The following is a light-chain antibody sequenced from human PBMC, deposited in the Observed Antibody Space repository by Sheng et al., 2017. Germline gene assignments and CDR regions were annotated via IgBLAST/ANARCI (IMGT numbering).Light chain of an antibody. J-gene: IGLJ2*01. CDR3: TTYTSTTVI. CDR2: DVN. CDR1: SSDVSGYDF. V-gene: IGLV2-14*03. Sequence: QSALTQPASVSGSPGQSLTISCTGISSDVSGYDFVSWYQHPHGKAPKVLIYDVNKRPSGVSNRFSGSKSGNTASLTISGLQAEDEADYYCTTYTSTTVIFGGGTKLTVL.